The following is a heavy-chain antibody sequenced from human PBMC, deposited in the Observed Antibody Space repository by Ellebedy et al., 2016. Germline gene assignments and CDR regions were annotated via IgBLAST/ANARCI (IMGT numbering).Heavy chain of an antibody. CDR1: GDSISSSGYY. Sequence: SETLSLTXTASGDSISSSGYYWAWIRQPPGKGLEWIGSVFYRGSAYFNPSLKSRVTISVDTSKNQFSLNLSSVTAADTAVYYCARLDYYDSSAYYLGFDYWGQGTLVTVSS. D-gene: IGHD3-22*01. CDR2: VFYRGSA. V-gene: IGHV4-39*07. J-gene: IGHJ4*02. CDR3: ARLDYYDSSAYYLGFDY.